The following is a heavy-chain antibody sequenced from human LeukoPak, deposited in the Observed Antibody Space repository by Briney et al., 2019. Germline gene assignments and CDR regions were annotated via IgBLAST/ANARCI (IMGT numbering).Heavy chain of an antibody. J-gene: IGHJ6*03. CDR3: ARVLSGRGSLYSYYYYMDV. Sequence: SCKASGYTFTGYYMHWVRQAPGKGLEYVSAISSNGGSTYYANSVKGRFTFSRDNSKNTLYLQMNSLRAEDTAVYYCARVLSGRGSLYSYYYYMDVWGKGTTVTISS. D-gene: IGHD3-10*01. V-gene: IGHV3-64*01. CDR1: GYTFTGYY. CDR2: ISSNGGST.